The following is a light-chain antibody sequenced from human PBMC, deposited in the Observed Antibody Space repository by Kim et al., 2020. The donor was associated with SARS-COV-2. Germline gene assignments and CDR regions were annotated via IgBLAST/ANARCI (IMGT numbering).Light chain of an antibody. V-gene: IGKV1-39*01. Sequence: DIQMTQSPSSLSASVGDRVTITCRASQNIGRYLNWYQRKPGKAPKLLIYAASSLQSGVPPRFSGSGSGTDFPLPISSLHPKDFAPYYCQKSKPPATFGGGTKVDIK. J-gene: IGKJ4*01. CDR3: QKSKPPAT. CDR1: QNIGRY. CDR2: AAS.